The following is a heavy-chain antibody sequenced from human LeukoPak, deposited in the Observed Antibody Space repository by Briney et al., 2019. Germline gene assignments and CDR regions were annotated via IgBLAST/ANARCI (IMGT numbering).Heavy chain of an antibody. D-gene: IGHD3-10*01. CDR1: GFTFSSNH. Sequence: PGGSVRLSCKASGFTFSSNHMTWVRQAPGKGLEWVSRIYRNGNTYYADSVEGRFTVTRDISKNTVSLQMNSLKADDTAIYHCARNRGDNGPYCYFDLWGRGTLVTVSS. CDR3: ARNRGDNGPYCYFDL. V-gene: IGHV3-53*01. J-gene: IGHJ2*01. CDR2: IYRNGNT.